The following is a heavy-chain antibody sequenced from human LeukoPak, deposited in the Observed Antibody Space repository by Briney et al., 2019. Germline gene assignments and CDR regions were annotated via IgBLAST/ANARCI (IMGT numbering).Heavy chain of an antibody. Sequence: GGSLRLSCSASGFAFSSYAMYWVRQAPGKGLEYVSAISRDGGTLYPADSVKGRITISRDNSKNTLYLQMGSLRAEDMAVYYCARGGEGNGGYVLYYFDYWGQGTLVTVSS. J-gene: IGHJ4*02. CDR3: ARGGEGNGGYVLYYFDY. CDR1: GFAFSSYA. V-gene: IGHV3-64*02. D-gene: IGHD5-12*01. CDR2: ISRDGGTL.